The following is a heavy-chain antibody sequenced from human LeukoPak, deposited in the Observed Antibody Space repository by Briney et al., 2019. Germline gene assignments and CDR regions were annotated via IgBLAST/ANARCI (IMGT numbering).Heavy chain of an antibody. Sequence: EASVKVSCKASGYTFTDYAIHWVRQAPGQRLEWMGWINAGNGDTKYSQKFQGRVTITRDTSASIVYMELSSLISEDTALYSCARGSTSDWPFDYWGQGTRVTVSS. CDR1: GYTFTDYA. D-gene: IGHD2-2*01. CDR2: INAGNGDT. V-gene: IGHV1-3*01. CDR3: ARGSTSDWPFDY. J-gene: IGHJ4*02.